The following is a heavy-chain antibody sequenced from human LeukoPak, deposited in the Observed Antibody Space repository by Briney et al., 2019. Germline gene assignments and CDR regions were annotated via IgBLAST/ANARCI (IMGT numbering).Heavy chain of an antibody. V-gene: IGHV3-33*01. CDR3: ARDKLGRGVITPTIDY. CDR1: GFTFSSYG. Sequence: GRSLRLSCAASGFTFSSYGMHWVRQAPGKGLEWVAVIWYDGSNKYYADSVKGRFTISRDNSKNTLYLQMNSLRAEDTAVYYCARDKLGRGVITPTIDYWGQGTLVTVSS. J-gene: IGHJ4*02. D-gene: IGHD3-10*01. CDR2: IWYDGSNK.